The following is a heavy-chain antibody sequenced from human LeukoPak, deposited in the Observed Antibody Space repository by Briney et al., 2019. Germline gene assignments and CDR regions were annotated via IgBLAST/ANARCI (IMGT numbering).Heavy chain of an antibody. V-gene: IGHV4-59*08. CDR3: ARLRGYQLLLFVGFDY. D-gene: IGHD2-2*01. CDR1: GGSISSYY. Sequence: SETLSLTCTVSGGSISSYYWTWIRQPPGKGLEWIGYIYYSGSTNYNPSLKSRVTISVDTSKNQFSLKLSSVTAADTAVYYCARLRGYQLLLFVGFDYWGQGTLVTVSS. CDR2: IYYSGST. J-gene: IGHJ4*02.